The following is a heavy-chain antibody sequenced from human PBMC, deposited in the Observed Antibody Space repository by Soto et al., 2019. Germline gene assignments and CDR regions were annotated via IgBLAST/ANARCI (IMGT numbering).Heavy chain of an antibody. D-gene: IGHD5-12*01. Sequence: GASVKVSCKASGYTFTSYGISWVRQAPGQGLEWMGWISAYNGNINYAQKLQGRVTMTTDTSTSTAYMELRSLRSDDTAVYYCAREVGGYSGYDFNYWGQGTLVTVSS. J-gene: IGHJ4*02. CDR3: AREVGGYSGYDFNY. CDR1: GYTFTSYG. V-gene: IGHV1-18*01. CDR2: ISAYNGNI.